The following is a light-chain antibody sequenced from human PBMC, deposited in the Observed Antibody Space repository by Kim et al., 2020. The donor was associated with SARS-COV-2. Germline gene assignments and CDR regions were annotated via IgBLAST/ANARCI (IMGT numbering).Light chain of an antibody. CDR3: QQYSSSPWT. V-gene: IGKV1-5*03. CDR1: QNISSF. J-gene: IGKJ1*01. Sequence: AAGGDRVTSTCRASQNISSFLAWYQQRPGTAPKLLIYKASILESGVTSTFSGRGSGTEFTLTISCLQPDDYATYFCQQYSSSPWTFGQGTKVDIK. CDR2: KAS.